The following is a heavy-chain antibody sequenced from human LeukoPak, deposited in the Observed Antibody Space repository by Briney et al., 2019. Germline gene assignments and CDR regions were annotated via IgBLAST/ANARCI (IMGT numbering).Heavy chain of an antibody. D-gene: IGHD4-23*01. V-gene: IGHV5-51*01. CDR3: ARGRWSVATKWFDP. Sequence: GEPLQISCKASGSPFTAYWVAWVRQLPGKGLEWMGLIYPGESETRYNPSFQGHVTMSVDNSINTAYLQWSSLQASDAAIYYCARGRWSVATKWFDPWGQGTLVTVSA. CDR2: IYPGESET. J-gene: IGHJ5*02. CDR1: GSPFTAYW.